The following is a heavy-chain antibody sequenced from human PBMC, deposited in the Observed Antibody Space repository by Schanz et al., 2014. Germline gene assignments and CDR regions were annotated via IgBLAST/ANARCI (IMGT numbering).Heavy chain of an antibody. CDR3: ARSPRMDV. V-gene: IGHV3-23*04. J-gene: IGHJ6*02. Sequence: EVQLVESGGGLVKPGGSLRLSCAASGFTFSNHALSWVRQAPGKGLEWVSGIGGSGDSTHYADSVKGRFIISRDNSKNTLYLQMNSLKTEDTAVYYCARSPRMDVWGQGTMVTVSS. CDR1: GFTFSNHA. CDR2: IGGSGDST.